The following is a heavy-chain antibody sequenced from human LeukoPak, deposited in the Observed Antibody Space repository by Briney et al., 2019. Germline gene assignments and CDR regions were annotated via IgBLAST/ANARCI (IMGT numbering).Heavy chain of an antibody. J-gene: IGHJ5*02. Sequence: GGSLRLSCAASGFTFSSYAMSWVRQAPGKGLEWVSAISGSGGSTYYADSVKGRFTISRDNSENTLYLQMNSLRAEDTAVYYCAKEYDFLPSGQKDGFDPWGQGTLVTVSS. CDR2: ISGSGGST. D-gene: IGHD3-3*01. V-gene: IGHV3-23*01. CDR3: AKEYDFLPSGQKDGFDP. CDR1: GFTFSSYA.